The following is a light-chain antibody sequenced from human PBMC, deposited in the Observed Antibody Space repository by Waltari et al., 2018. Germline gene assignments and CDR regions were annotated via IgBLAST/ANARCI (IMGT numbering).Light chain of an antibody. J-gene: IGKJ1*01. V-gene: IGKV1-12*01. CDR1: QDISGA. Sequence: EIQMTQSPSSVSASVGDRVTITCRAGQDISGALAWYQQKPGQAPKLLIYAVSTLQSGVPPRFSGSGSGTDFTLTISGLQPEDVATYYCQQGSAFPPTFGQGTNVEIK. CDR3: QQGSAFPPT. CDR2: AVS.